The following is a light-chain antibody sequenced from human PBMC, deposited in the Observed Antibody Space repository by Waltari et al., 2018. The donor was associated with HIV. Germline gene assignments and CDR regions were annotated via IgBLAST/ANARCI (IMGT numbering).Light chain of an antibody. CDR3: QQSNSPWT. J-gene: IGKJ1*01. CDR2: GAT. CDR1: QAIGTY. V-gene: IGKV1-12*01. Sequence: DIQMTQSPSSVSASVGDRVTIACRASQAIGTYLAWYQQQPGKAPKLLIYGATYLQSGVPSRFSASGSGTYFTLTISSLQPEDFAMYYCQQSNSPWTFGQGSRVDIK.